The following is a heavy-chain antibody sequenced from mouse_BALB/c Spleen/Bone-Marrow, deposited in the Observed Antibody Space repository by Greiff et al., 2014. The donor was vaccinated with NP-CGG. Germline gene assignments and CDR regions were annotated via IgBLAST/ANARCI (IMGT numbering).Heavy chain of an antibody. V-gene: IGHV14-3*02. D-gene: IGHD2-1*01. CDR2: IDPANGNT. Sequence: QLQESGAELVKPGASVKLSCTASGFNIKDTYMHWVKQRPEQGLEWIGRIDPANGNTKYDPKFQGKATITADTSSNTAYLQLSSLTSEDTAVYYCAIYYGNYYAMDYWGQGTSVTVSS. CDR3: AIYYGNYYAMDY. CDR1: GFNIKDTY. J-gene: IGHJ4*01.